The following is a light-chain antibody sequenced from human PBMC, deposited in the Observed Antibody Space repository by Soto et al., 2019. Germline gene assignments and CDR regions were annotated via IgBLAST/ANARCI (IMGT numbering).Light chain of an antibody. V-gene: IGKV3-20*01. CDR3: QQYGSSPRT. CDR1: QSVSSYY. CDR2: GSS. Sequence: EIVLTQSPGTLSLSPGERATLSCRASQSVSSYYLAWYQQKPGQAPRLLIYGSSIRGAGIPDRFSGSGSGTDFTLTISRLDPEDFAVYFCQQYGSSPRTFGQGTRWIS. J-gene: IGKJ1*01.